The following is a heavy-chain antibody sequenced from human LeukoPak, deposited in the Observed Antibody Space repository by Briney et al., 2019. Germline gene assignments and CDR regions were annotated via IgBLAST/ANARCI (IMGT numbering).Heavy chain of an antibody. CDR2: ICYSGST. J-gene: IGHJ5*02. CDR1: GGSISSYY. CDR3: ARAGSSSWSWFDP. D-gene: IGHD6-13*01. V-gene: IGHV4-59*01. Sequence: SETLSLTCTVSGGSISSYYWSWIRQPPGKGLEWIGYICYSGSTNYNPSLKSRVTISVDTSKNQFSLKLSSVTAADTAVYYCARAGSSSWSWFDPWGQGTLVTVSS.